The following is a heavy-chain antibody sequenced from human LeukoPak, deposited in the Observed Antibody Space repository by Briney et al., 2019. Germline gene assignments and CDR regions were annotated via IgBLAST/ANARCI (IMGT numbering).Heavy chain of an antibody. Sequence: GGSLRLSCAASGFTFSSYWMTWVRQAPGKGLEWVSNINQDGSETYYVDSVRGRSIISRDNAKNTLFLQVNSLRVEDTAVYYCGRNGALTTTPIDYWGQGTLVTVSS. CDR2: INQDGSET. D-gene: IGHD1-14*01. V-gene: IGHV3-7*01. CDR1: GFTFSSYW. J-gene: IGHJ4*02. CDR3: GRNGALTTTPIDY.